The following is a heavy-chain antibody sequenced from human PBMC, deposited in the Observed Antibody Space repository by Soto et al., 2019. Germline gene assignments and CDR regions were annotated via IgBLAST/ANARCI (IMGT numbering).Heavy chain of an antibody. CDR2: INAGNGNT. CDR3: ARGLNGYLHYFDY. CDR1: GYTFTSYA. J-gene: IGHJ4*02. V-gene: IGHV1-3*01. Sequence: ASVKVSCKAPGYTFTSYAMHWVRQAPGQRLEWMGWINAGNGNTKYSQKFQGRVTITRDTSASTAYMELSSLRSEVTAVYYCARGLNGYLHYFDYWSRGTPVTVSS. D-gene: IGHD5-18*01.